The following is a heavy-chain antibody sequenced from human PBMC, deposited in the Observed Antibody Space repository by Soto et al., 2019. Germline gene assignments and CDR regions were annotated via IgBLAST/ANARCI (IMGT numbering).Heavy chain of an antibody. J-gene: IGHJ6*02. V-gene: IGHV4-31*03. CDR1: GGSISSGGYY. CDR3: AREEWADYYGSGSSRCKYYYYGMDV. CDR2: IYYSGST. D-gene: IGHD3-10*01. Sequence: SETLSLTCTVSGGSISSGGYYWSWIRQHPGKGLEWIGYIYYSGSTYYNPSLKSRVTISVDTSKNQFSLKLSSVTAADTAVYYCAREEWADYYGSGSSRCKYYYYGMDVWGQGTTVTVSS.